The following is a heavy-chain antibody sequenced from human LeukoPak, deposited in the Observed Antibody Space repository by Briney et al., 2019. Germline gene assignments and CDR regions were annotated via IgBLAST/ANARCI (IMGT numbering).Heavy chain of an antibody. CDR2: INTDGSST. CDR3: ARAEDCSSTSCPRAFDI. J-gene: IGHJ3*02. D-gene: IGHD2-2*01. CDR1: GFTFSSYA. V-gene: IGHV3-74*01. Sequence: GGSLRLSCAASGFTFSSYAMHWVRQAPGKRLVWVSRINTDGSSTNYADSVKGRFTISRDNAENTLYLQMNSLRAEDTAVYYCARAEDCSSTSCPRAFDIWGQGTMVTVSS.